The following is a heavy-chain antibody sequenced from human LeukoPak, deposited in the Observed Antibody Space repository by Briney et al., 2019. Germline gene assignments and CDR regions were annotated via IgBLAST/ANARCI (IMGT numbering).Heavy chain of an antibody. Sequence: SETLSLTCFVSGGSMSPYYWSWIRQPPGKALEYIGYIHYNGNTNYNPSLMSRVTLSVDTSKNLFSLKLTSVTAADTAVYYCARHKSGPGYDLDSWGQGTLVTVSS. CDR1: GGSMSPYY. CDR3: ARHKSGPGYDLDS. D-gene: IGHD5-12*01. CDR2: IHYNGNT. V-gene: IGHV4-59*08. J-gene: IGHJ4*02.